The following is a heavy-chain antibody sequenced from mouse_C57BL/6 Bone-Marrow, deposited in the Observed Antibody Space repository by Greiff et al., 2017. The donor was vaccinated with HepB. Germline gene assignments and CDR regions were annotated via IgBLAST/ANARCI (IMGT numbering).Heavy chain of an antibody. CDR1: GYTFTSYW. CDR2: IYPGSGST. V-gene: IGHV1-55*01. D-gene: IGHD1-1*01. J-gene: IGHJ3*01. Sequence: VKLQESGAELVKPGASVKMSCKASGYTFTSYWITWVKQRPGQGLEWIGDIYPGSGSTNYNEKFKSKATLTVDTSSSTAYMQLSSLTSEDSAVYYCARNYGSSPFAYWGQGTLVTVSA. CDR3: ARNYGSSPFAY.